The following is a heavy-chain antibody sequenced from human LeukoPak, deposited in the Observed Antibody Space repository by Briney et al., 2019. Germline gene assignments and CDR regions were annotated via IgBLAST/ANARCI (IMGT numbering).Heavy chain of an antibody. Sequence: ASVKVSCKASGGTFSSYSISWVRQAPGQGPEWMGGIIPIYGTATYAQKFQGRVTITADVSTTTTTYMELSSLRSEDTAMYYCATQRSCYSTSCSYSYYYMDVWGKGTTVTVSS. J-gene: IGHJ6*03. D-gene: IGHD2-2*01. CDR3: ATQRSCYSTSCSYSYYYMDV. CDR1: GGTFSSYS. CDR2: IIPIYGTA. V-gene: IGHV1-69*01.